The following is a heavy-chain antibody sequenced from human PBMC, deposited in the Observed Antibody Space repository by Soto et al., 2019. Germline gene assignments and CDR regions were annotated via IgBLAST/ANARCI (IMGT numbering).Heavy chain of an antibody. J-gene: IGHJ4*02. CDR3: ARSSGTFDY. CDR1: GASISGYH. CDR2: ISYSGAT. D-gene: IGHD3-22*01. V-gene: IGHV4-59*01. Sequence: PSETLSLTCTVSGASISGYHWSWIRQPPGKGLECLGYISYSGATNYNPSLKSRVTISVDTSKNQFSLKLSSVTAADTAVYYCARSSGTFDYWGQGTLVTVSS.